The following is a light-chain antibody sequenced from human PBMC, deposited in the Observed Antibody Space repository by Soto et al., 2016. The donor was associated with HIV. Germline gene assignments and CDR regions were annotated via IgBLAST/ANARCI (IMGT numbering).Light chain of an antibody. J-gene: IGKJ2*01. Sequence: DIQMTQSPSTLSASVGDRVTITCRASQSITSWLAWYQQKPGKAPKLLIYKASSLESGVPSRFSGSGSGTEFTLTISSLQPDDFATYYCQQYKSYASGYTLGQGTKLEIK. CDR2: KAS. CDR1: QSITSW. V-gene: IGKV1-5*03. CDR3: QQYKSYASGYT.